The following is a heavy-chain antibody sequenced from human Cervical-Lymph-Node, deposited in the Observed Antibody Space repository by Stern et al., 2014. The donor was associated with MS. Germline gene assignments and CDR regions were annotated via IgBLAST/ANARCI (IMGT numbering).Heavy chain of an antibody. CDR2: INPRRGST. V-gene: IGHV1-46*01. Sequence: QVQLVQSGAEVKKPGASVKVSCKASGYNFTNNYMQWVRQAPGQGLEWMGTINPRRGSTFYAQKFQGRLTMTRDTSASTIYMDLSSLRSEDTAVYYCARDEMGSDPSGYYYGGLDYWGQGTLVTVSS. D-gene: IGHD3-22*01. CDR1: GYNFTNNY. CDR3: ARDEMGSDPSGYYYGGLDY. J-gene: IGHJ4*02.